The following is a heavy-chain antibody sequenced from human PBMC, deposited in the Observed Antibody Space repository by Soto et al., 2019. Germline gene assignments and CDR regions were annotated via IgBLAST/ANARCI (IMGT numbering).Heavy chain of an antibody. CDR1: GYSFRGYW. Sequence: EPLRISCKGSGYSFRGYWIGWVRQIPGKGLEWMGIIYPGVSETKYSPSFQGQVTISADKSTSTSYLQWNSLKASDTAIYYCARWTVTDVGCLDPWGQGTLVTVSS. J-gene: IGHJ5*02. CDR2: IYPGVSET. D-gene: IGHD4-17*01. CDR3: ARWTVTDVGCLDP. V-gene: IGHV5-51*01.